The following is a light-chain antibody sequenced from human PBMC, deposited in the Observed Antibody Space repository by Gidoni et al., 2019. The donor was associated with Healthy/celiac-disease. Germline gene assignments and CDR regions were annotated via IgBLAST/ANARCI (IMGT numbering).Light chain of an antibody. Sequence: ELVLTQSPGTLSLSPGESATLSCRPSQSVSSSYLAWYQQKPGQAPRLLIYGASSRATGIPDRFSGSGSGTDFTLTISRLEPEDFAVYYCQQYGSSPWTFGQGTKVEIK. CDR1: QSVSSSY. CDR2: GAS. CDR3: QQYGSSPWT. V-gene: IGKV3-20*01. J-gene: IGKJ1*01.